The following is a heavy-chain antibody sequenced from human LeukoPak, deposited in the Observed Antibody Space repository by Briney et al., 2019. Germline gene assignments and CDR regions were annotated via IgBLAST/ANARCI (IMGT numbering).Heavy chain of an antibody. D-gene: IGHD5-24*01. J-gene: IGHJ4*02. V-gene: IGHV3-74*01. CDR3: ARDFDMATTPGDDFDF. Sequence: GGSLRLSCAASGFTFSRYWMHWVRQAPGEGLVWVSRINPDGSHTTYADAVEGRFTISRDNAKNTVYLQMNSLRAEDTAVYYCARDFDMATTPGDDFDFWGQGTLVSVFS. CDR1: GFTFSRYW. CDR2: INPDGSHT.